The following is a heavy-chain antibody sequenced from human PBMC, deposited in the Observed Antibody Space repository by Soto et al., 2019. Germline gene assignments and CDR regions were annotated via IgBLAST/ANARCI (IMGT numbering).Heavy chain of an antibody. D-gene: IGHD3-10*01. J-gene: IGHJ6*02. Sequence: QLVESGGGVVQPGRSLRLSCSASGFIFSGYGMHWVRQAPGKGLEWVAVISYDETNKYYADSVKGRFTISRDNSKNTVFLQASSLGDDDTGVYCCARDRGMGSYFCAMDVWGQGTTVTV. CDR3: ARDRGMGSYFCAMDV. V-gene: IGHV3-33*05. CDR1: GFIFSGYG. CDR2: ISYDETNK.